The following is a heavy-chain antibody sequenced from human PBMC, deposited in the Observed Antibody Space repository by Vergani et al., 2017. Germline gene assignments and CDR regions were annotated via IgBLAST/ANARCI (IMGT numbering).Heavy chain of an antibody. Sequence: EVQLVESGGGLVQPGRSLRLSCAASGFTFDDYAMHWVRQAPGKGLEWVSGISWNSGSIGYADSVKGRFTISRDNAKNSLYLQMISLRAEDTALYYCAKAERRRAFDIWGQGTMVTVSS. CDR3: AKAERRRAFDI. CDR2: ISWNSGSI. J-gene: IGHJ3*02. CDR1: GFTFDDYA. D-gene: IGHD1-14*01. V-gene: IGHV3-9*01.